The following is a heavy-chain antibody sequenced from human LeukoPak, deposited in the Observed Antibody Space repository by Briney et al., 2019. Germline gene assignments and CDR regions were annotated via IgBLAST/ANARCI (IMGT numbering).Heavy chain of an antibody. CDR2: ISSSSSYI. D-gene: IGHD5-24*01. CDR1: GFTFSSYS. CDR3: AREEVEMATIVRFSDVPTRSYFDY. J-gene: IGHJ4*02. V-gene: IGHV3-21*01. Sequence: GGSLRLSCAASGFTFSSYSMNWVRQAPGKGLEWVSSISSSSSYIYYADSVKGRFTISRDNAKNSLYLQMNSLRAEDTAVYYCAREEVEMATIVRFSDVPTRSYFDYWGQGTLVTVSS.